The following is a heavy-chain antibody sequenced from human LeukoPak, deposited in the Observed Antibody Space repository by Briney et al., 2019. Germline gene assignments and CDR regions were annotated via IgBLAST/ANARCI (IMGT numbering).Heavy chain of an antibody. CDR1: GFTFSSYA. Sequence: PGGSLRLSCAASGFTFSSYAMHWVRQAPGKGLEWVAVISYDGSNKYYADSVKGRFTISRDNSKNTLYLQMNSLRAEDTAVYYCAREGDYYDSSGYYFFDYWGQGTLVTVSS. D-gene: IGHD3-22*01. J-gene: IGHJ4*02. CDR3: AREGDYYDSSGYYFFDY. CDR2: ISYDGSNK. V-gene: IGHV3-30-3*01.